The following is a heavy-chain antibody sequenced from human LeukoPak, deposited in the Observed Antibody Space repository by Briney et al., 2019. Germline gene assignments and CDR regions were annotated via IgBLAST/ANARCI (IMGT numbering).Heavy chain of an antibody. J-gene: IGHJ3*02. CDR1: GGSISSGGYS. V-gene: IGHV4-30-2*01. CDR3: ARGSRAFDI. CDR2: IYHSGST. Sequence: PSQTLSLTCAVSGGSISSGGYSWSWIRQPPGKGLEWIGYIYHSGSTYYNPSLKSRVTISVDRSKNQFSLKLSSVTAADTAVYYCARGSRAFDIWGQGTMVPSLQ.